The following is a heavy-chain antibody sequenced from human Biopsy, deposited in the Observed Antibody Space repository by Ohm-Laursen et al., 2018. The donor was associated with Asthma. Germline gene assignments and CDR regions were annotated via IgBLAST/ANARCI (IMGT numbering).Heavy chain of an antibody. V-gene: IGHV1-69*01. CDR3: ARGYSGTDRIVYYYSGMEV. D-gene: IGHD5-12*01. J-gene: IGHJ6*02. CDR2: LIPVLGTA. CDR1: GDSLGSFINYA. Sequence: SSVKVSCKASGDSLGSFINYAISWVRQAPRQGLEWMGGLIPVLGTADYAPMFEGRVTITADESASTAYLELTSLRFEDTAVYYCARGYSGTDRIVYYYSGMEVWGQGTTVTVSS.